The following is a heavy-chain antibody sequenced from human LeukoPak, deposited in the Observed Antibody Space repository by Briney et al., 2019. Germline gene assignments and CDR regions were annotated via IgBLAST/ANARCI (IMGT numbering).Heavy chain of an antibody. J-gene: IGHJ5*02. CDR2: IYVSGRI. V-gene: IGHV4-4*07. Sequence: PSETLSLTCSVSGGSISNLYLSWIRQPARKGLEWIGRIYVSGRIDYNPSLRSRVTMSVDTSKNQLSLRVRSVTAADTGVYYCARDSGTTGEVKFDPWGQGTLVTVSS. D-gene: IGHD3-10*01. CDR3: ARDSGTTGEVKFDP. CDR1: GGSISNLY.